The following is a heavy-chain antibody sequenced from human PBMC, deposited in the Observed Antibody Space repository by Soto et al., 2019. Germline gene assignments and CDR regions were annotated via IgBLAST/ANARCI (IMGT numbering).Heavy chain of an antibody. CDR2: MSTSGGYT. V-gene: IGHV3-11*06. Sequence: GGSLRLSCAASGFTFSDYYMSWIRQAPGKGLEWVSYMSTSGGYTNYGDSVKGRFTISRDNAKNSLYLQMDSLRAEDTAVYYCATLGEQRFTSVEYWGQGILVTVSS. CDR3: ATLGEQRFTSVEY. D-gene: IGHD3-10*01. J-gene: IGHJ4*02. CDR1: GFTFSDYY.